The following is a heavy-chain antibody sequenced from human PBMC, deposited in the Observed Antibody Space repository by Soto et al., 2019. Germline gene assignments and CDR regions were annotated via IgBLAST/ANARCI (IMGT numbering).Heavy chain of an antibody. CDR2: ISGSGGDT. CDR3: AKHDFWSLYNTGLDS. D-gene: IGHD3-3*01. V-gene: IGHV3-23*01. J-gene: IGHJ4*02. CDR1: GFTFTSYA. Sequence: VQLLESGGGLVQPGGSLRLSCSASGFTFTSYAMSWVRQAPGKGLEWVLGISGSGGDTKSADSVKGRFTISRDNFKNMLYLQMNSLRAEDTAVYYCAKHDFWSLYNTGLDSWGQGTLVTVSS.